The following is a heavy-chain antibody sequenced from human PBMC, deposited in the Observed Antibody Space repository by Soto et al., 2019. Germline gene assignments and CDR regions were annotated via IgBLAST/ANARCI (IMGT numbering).Heavy chain of an antibody. J-gene: IGHJ4*02. CDR2: VSPDNGNA. CDR3: EVTTGY. D-gene: IGHD3-9*01. CDR1: GYTFTDYD. V-gene: IGHV1-8*01. Sequence: ASVKVSCKTSGYTFTDYDINWVRQAPGQGLEWMGWVSPDNGNAGYAQHFQGRVTLTSDTSISTAYMELSSLTSEDTAVYYCEVTTGYRGQGTMVTVSS.